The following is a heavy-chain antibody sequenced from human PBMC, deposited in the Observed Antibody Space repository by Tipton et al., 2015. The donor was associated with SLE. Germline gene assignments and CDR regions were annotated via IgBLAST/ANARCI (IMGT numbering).Heavy chain of an antibody. CDR1: GGSISGYY. J-gene: IGHJ4*02. D-gene: IGHD2-15*01. V-gene: IGHV4-4*07. CDR2: VYSSGST. Sequence: TLSLTCTVSGGSISGYYWSWIRQPAGKGLEWIGRVYSSGSTIYNPSIKSRITLSLDTSKNQFSLKLNSVTAADTAVYYCARIGGYCSGGACWTFDYWGQGTLATVSS. CDR3: ARIGGYCSGGACWTFDY.